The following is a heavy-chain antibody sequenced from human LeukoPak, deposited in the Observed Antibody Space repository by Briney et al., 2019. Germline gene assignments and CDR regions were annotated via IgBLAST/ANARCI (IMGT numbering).Heavy chain of an antibody. CDR1: GGSISCGDYY. V-gene: IGHV4-30-4*01. Sequence: SQTLSLTCTVSGGSISCGDYYWSWIRQPPGKGLEWIGEINHSGSTNYNPSLKSRVTISVDTSKNQFSLKLSSVTAADTAVYYCARVAVAAAYYGMDVWGQGTTVTVSS. CDR2: INHSGST. J-gene: IGHJ6*02. CDR3: ARVAVAAAYYGMDV. D-gene: IGHD6-19*01.